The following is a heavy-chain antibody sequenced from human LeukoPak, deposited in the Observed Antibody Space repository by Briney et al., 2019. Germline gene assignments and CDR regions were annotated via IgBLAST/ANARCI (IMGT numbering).Heavy chain of an antibody. CDR2: IYYSGST. CDR1: GGSISSYY. D-gene: IGHD3-3*01. CDR3: ARRAFGVYDFWTRGYFDY. V-gene: IGHV4-59*12. Sequence: SETLSLTCTVSGGSISSYYWSWIRQPPGKGLEWIGYIYYSGSTNYNPSLKSRVTISVDTSKNQFSLKLSSVTAADTAVYYCARRAFGVYDFWTRGYFDYWGQGTLVTVSS. J-gene: IGHJ4*02.